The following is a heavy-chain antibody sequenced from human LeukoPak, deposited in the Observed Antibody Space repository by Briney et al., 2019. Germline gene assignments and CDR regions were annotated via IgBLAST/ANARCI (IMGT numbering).Heavy chain of an antibody. J-gene: IGHJ4*02. CDR3: AREYCSGGSCYPPHPYFDY. CDR2: INPSGGST. Sequence: ASVKVSCKASGYTFTSYYMHWVRQAPGQGLEWMGIINPSGGSTSYAQKFQGRVTMTRDTSTSTVYMELSSLRSEDTAVYYCAREYCSGGSCYPPHPYFDYWGQGTLVTVSS. V-gene: IGHV1-46*03. D-gene: IGHD2-15*01. CDR1: GYTFTSYY.